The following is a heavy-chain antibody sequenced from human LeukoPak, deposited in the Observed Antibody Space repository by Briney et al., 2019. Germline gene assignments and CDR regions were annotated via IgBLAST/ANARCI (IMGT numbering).Heavy chain of an antibody. CDR2: IIPIFGTA. CDR3: ASKLIVADLIEFFDI. CDR1: GGTFSSYA. Sequence: PVASVKVSCKASGGTFSSYAISWVRQAPGQGLEWMGGIIPIFGTANYAQKFQGRVTITADESTSTAYMELSSLRSEDTAVYYCASKLIVADLIEFFDIWGQGTMVTVSS. J-gene: IGHJ3*02. D-gene: IGHD3-22*01. V-gene: IGHV1-69*13.